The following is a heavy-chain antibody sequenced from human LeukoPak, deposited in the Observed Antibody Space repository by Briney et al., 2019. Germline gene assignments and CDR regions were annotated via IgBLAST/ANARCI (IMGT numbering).Heavy chain of an antibody. J-gene: IGHJ4*02. D-gene: IGHD3-10*01. V-gene: IGHV3-23*01. CDR1: GFTFSSYA. Sequence: GGSLRLSCAASGFTFSSYAMSWVRQAPGKGLEWVSAISGSGGSTYYADSVKGRFTISRDNSKNTLYLQMNSLRAEDTAVYYGAKDLVLWFGTGFDYWGQGTLVTVSS. CDR3: AKDLVLWFGTGFDY. CDR2: ISGSGGST.